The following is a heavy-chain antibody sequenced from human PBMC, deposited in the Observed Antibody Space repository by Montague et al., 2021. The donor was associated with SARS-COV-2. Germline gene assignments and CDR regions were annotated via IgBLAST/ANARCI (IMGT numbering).Heavy chain of an antibody. CDR3: AKGGTSWYVGTWFDL. J-gene: IGHJ5*02. D-gene: IGHD2-2*01. V-gene: IGHV4-61*02. Sequence: TLSLTCTVSGTSVTSGSDYWSWIRQPAGKGLEWIGRIHTSGXTXYXXXXKXRVTISVDTSKNHFSLNLHSVTAADTAVYYCAKGGTSWYVGTWFDLWGQGTPVFVSS. CDR2: IHTSGXT. CDR1: GTSVTSGSDY.